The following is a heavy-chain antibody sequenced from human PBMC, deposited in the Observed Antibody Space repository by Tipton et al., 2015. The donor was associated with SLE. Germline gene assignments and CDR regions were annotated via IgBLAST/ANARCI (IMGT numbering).Heavy chain of an antibody. Sequence: TLSLTCTVSGGSISSYYWSWIRQPPGKGLEWIGYIYYSGSTNYNPSLKSRVTILVDTSKNQFSLKLSSVTAADTAVHYCARHDGQWDALDIWGQGPMVTVSS. V-gene: IGHV4-59*08. D-gene: IGHD6-19*01. CDR2: IYYSGST. J-gene: IGHJ3*02. CDR3: ARHDGQWDALDI. CDR1: GGSISSYY.